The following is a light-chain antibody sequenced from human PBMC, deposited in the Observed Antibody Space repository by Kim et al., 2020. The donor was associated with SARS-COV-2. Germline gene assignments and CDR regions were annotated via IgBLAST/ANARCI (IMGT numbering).Light chain of an antibody. J-gene: IGLJ3*02. CDR2: ESN. Sequence: GQKVTISCSGSSSIIGSNYVSWYQQLPAAAPKLVIFESNKRPSGIPDRFSGSKSGSSATLGITGLQTGDEADYYCGTWDSSLSAWVFGGGTQLTDL. V-gene: IGLV1-51*02. CDR3: GTWDSSLSAWV. CDR1: SSIIGSNY.